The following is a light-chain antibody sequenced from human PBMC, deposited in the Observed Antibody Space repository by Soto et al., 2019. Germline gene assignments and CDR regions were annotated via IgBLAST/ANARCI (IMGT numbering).Light chain of an antibody. CDR2: ATS. CDR3: QKHNSAPLF. V-gene: IGKV1-27*01. Sequence: DIRTTHTPSSRSASVGDRVISTCRASQGINHYLAWFQQKPGKVPKLLIYATSTLQSGVPSRFSGSGFGTDFTLTISSLQPEDVATYYCQKHNSAPLFFGPGSKVDIK. CDR1: QGINHY. J-gene: IGKJ3*01.